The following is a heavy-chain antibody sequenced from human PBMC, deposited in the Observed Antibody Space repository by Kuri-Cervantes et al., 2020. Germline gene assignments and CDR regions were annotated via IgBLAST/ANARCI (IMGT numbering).Heavy chain of an antibody. J-gene: IGHJ4*02. D-gene: IGHD3-10*01. Sequence: ASVTVSCKAYGYTFTGYYLHWVRQAPGQGLEWMGWINPNSGGTNYAQKFQGRVTMPRDTSISTAYMELSRLRSDDTAVYYCARWGDAYYYGSGSGFDYWGQGTLVTVSS. CDR3: ARWGDAYYYGSGSGFDY. V-gene: IGHV1-2*02. CDR2: INPNSGGT. CDR1: GYTFTGYY.